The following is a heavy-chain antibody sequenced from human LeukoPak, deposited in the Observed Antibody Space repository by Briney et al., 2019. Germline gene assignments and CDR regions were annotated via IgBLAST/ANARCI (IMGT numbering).Heavy chain of an antibody. CDR2: ISGSGGST. CDR3: VCLGLGGLSLD. Sequence: GGTLRLSCAASGFTFSSYGMSWVRQAPGKGLEWVSAISGSGGSTYYADSVKGRFTISRDNAKNTLYLQMNSLRVEDTAVYYCVCLGLGGLSLDWGQGTLVTVSS. D-gene: IGHD3-16*01. CDR1: GFTFSSYG. V-gene: IGHV3-23*01. J-gene: IGHJ4*02.